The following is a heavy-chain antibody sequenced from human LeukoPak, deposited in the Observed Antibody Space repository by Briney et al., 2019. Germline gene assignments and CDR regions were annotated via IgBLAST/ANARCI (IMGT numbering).Heavy chain of an antibody. CDR2: IYPGDSDT. CDR1: GYSFTSYW. D-gene: IGHD3-22*01. J-gene: IGHJ3*01. Sequence: GESLKISCKGSGYSFTSYWIGWVRQMPGKGLEWMGIIYPGDSDTRYSPSFQGQVTTSADKSISTAYLQWSSLKASDTAMYYCARPNITSYYDSRGYDAFDVWGQGTMVTVSS. CDR3: ARPNITSYYDSRGYDAFDV. V-gene: IGHV5-51*01.